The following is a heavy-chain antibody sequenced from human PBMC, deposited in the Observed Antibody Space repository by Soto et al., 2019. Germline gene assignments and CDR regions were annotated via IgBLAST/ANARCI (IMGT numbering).Heavy chain of an antibody. D-gene: IGHD2-21*01. CDR3: ARGISNFVDLDY. V-gene: IGHV3-33*01. Sequence: QVQLVESGGGVVQPGRSMRLSCAASGFTFSSYGMHWVRQAPGKGLEWVAVIWYDGNNNYYADSVKGRFTISRDNPKNTLYLHMKSLRAEDTAVYYCARGISNFVDLDYWGQGTLVTVAS. J-gene: IGHJ4*02. CDR1: GFTFSSYG. CDR2: IWYDGNNN.